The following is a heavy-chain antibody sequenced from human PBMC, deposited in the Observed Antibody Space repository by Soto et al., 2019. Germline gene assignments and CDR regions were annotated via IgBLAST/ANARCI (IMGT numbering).Heavy chain of an antibody. CDR1: GFTFSSYA. CDR3: ARDLGGRYSSGWYVEYYYYGMDV. Sequence: GGSLRLSCAASGFTFSSYAMHWVRQAPGKGLEWVAVISYDGSNKYYADSVKGRFTISRDNSKNTLYLQMNSLRAEDTAVYYCARDLGGRYSSGWYVEYYYYGMDVWGQGTTVTVSS. V-gene: IGHV3-30-3*01. J-gene: IGHJ6*02. CDR2: ISYDGSNK. D-gene: IGHD6-19*01.